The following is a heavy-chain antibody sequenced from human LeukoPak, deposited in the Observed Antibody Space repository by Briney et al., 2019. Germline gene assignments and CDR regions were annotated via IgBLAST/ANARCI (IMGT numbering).Heavy chain of an antibody. CDR3: ARGPPWGSFDY. V-gene: IGHV3-66*01. CDR1: GFTVSSSY. D-gene: IGHD3-16*01. Sequence: GGSLRLSCAASGFTVSSSYMSWVRQAPGKGLEWVSVIYSGGSTYYADSVKGRFTISRDNSKNTLYLQMNSLRAEDTAVYYSARGPPWGSFDYWGRGTLVTVSS. J-gene: IGHJ4*02. CDR2: IYSGGST.